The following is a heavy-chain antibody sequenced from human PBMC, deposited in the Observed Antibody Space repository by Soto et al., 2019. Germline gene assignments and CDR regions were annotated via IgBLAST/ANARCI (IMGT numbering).Heavy chain of an antibody. CDR3: AREEGGGYDHRWFDP. CDR1: GGSISSSGYY. D-gene: IGHD5-12*01. J-gene: IGHJ5*02. Sequence: QVQLQESGPGLVKPSQTLSLTCTVSGGSISSSGYYWSWIRQHPGKGLEWIGYIYDSGNTDYNPYHKSPVTISVDTSKNQFSLKLSSVTAADTAVYYCAREEGGGYDHRWFDPWGQGTLVTVSS. V-gene: IGHV4-31*01. CDR2: IYDSGNT.